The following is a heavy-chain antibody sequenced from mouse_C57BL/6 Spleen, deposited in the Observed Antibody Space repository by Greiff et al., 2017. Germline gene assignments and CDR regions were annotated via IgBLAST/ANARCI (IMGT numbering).Heavy chain of an antibody. D-gene: IGHD4-1*01. CDR3: ARTGSYYAMDY. V-gene: IGHV1-61*01. Sequence: VQLQQPGAELVRPGSSVKLSCKASGYTFTSYWMGWVKQRPGQGLEWIGNIYPSDSETHYNQKFKDKATLTVDKSSSTAYMQLSSLTSEDSAVYYCARTGSYYAMDYWGQGTSVTVSS. CDR1: GYTFTSYW. CDR2: IYPSDSET. J-gene: IGHJ4*01.